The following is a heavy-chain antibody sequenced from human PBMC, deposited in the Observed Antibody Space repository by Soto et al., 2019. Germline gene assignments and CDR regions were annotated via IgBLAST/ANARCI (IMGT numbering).Heavy chain of an antibody. Sequence: QLQLQESGPGLVKPSETLSLTCTVSGGSISSSSYYWGWIRQPPGKGLEWIGSIYYSGSTYYNPSLKSRFTISVETSNNQFSLTLSSVTTADTAVYYCARLRPDNYYDSRGFDSWGQGTLVTVSS. CDR3: ARLRPDNYYDSRGFDS. D-gene: IGHD3-22*01. CDR1: GGSISSSSYY. V-gene: IGHV4-39*01. J-gene: IGHJ4*02. CDR2: IYYSGST.